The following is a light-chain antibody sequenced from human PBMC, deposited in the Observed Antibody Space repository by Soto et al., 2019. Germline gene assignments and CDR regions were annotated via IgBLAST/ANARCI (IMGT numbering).Light chain of an antibody. V-gene: IGKV3-20*01. CDR3: HQYGSSPNT. J-gene: IGKJ2*01. CDR1: QSVSGSY. CDR2: SAS. Sequence: DIVMTQSPGTLSLSPGERATLSCRASQSVSGSYLAWYQQKLGQATMLLIYSASNSATGIPDRFSGSGSRTDFSLTITILQPEDFAMYYCHQYGSSPNTFGQGTKLEIK.